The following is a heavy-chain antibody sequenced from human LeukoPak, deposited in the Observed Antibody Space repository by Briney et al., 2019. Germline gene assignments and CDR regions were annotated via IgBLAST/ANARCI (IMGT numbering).Heavy chain of an antibody. CDR2: IYPGHPHT. V-gene: IGHV5-51*01. D-gene: IGHD1-26*01. Sequence: GGSLKISCRGSGSGFTSYWIGWVRQLPGKGREGMGIIYPGHPHTRYSPSFQGQVTISADKSISTAYLQWSSLKASDTAMYYCARSISGSYPQNLFDYWGQGTLVTVSS. CDR1: GSGFTSYW. CDR3: ARSISGSYPQNLFDY. J-gene: IGHJ4*02.